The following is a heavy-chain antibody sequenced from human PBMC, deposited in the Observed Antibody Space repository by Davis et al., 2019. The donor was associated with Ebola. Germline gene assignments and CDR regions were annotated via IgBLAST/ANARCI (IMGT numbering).Heavy chain of an antibody. CDR2: IYSGDSDT. CDR1: GYSFSNYW. V-gene: IGHV5-51*01. J-gene: IGHJ6*04. Sequence: GESLKISCKGSGYSFSNYWIAWVRQMPGKGPEWMGIIYSGDSDTRYSPSFEGQVTISADKSISTAYLQWSSLKASDTAMYYCARQPPSGMDVWGKGTTVTVSS. CDR3: ARQPPSGMDV.